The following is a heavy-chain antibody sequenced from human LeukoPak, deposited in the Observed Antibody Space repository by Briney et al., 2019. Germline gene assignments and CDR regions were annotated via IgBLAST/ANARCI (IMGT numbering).Heavy chain of an antibody. CDR1: GFTFSSYS. CDR2: ISSSSSYI. J-gene: IGHJ4*02. Sequence: GSLRLSCAASGFTFSSYSMNWVRQAPGKGLEWVSSISSSSSYIYYADSVKGRFTISRDSAKNSLYLQMNSLRAEDTAVYYCAREDSGWYVFDYWGQGTLVTVSS. CDR3: AREDSGWYVFDY. V-gene: IGHV3-21*01. D-gene: IGHD6-19*01.